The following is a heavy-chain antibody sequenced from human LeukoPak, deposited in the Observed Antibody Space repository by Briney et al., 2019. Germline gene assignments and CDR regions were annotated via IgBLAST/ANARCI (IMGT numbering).Heavy chain of an antibody. CDR3: ARRYCSSTSCYAYDY. CDR1: GGSFSGYY. J-gene: IGHJ4*02. CDR2: INHSGST. D-gene: IGHD2-2*01. V-gene: IGHV4-34*01. Sequence: SETLSLTCAVYGGSFSGYYWSWIRQPPGKGLEWIGEINHSGSTNYNQYLKSRVTISVDTSKNQFSLKLRSVTDADTALYYCARRYCSSTSCYAYDYWGQGTLVTVSS.